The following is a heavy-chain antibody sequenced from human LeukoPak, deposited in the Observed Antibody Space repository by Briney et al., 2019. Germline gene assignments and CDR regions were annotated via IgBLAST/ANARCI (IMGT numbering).Heavy chain of an antibody. Sequence: GGSLRLSCAASGFTVSNNYMSWVRQAPGKGLEWVSVLHSGGGTYYADSVKGRFTISRDNSKNTLYLQMNSLRAEDTAVYYCARDGAVGAHAGNWGQGTLVTVSS. CDR3: ARDGAVGAHAGN. J-gene: IGHJ4*02. V-gene: IGHV3-53*01. CDR1: GFTVSNNY. D-gene: IGHD1-26*01. CDR2: LHSGGGT.